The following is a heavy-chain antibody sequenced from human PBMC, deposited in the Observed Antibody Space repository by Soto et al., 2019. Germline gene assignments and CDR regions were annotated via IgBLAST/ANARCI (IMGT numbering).Heavy chain of an antibody. CDR1: GFTFNIYW. D-gene: IGHD1-26*01. V-gene: IGHV3-74*01. Sequence: EVQLVESGGGLVQPGGSLRLSCAASGFTFNIYWMYWVRQAPGKGLVWVSCINSNGSSTNYADSVKGRFTISRDNPKTTWFRQLNSRGAEDPAVYYCAGGVRSGGSPYSYYARDVWAQGPTFT. CDR3: AGGVRSGGSPYSYYARDV. CDR2: INSNGSST. J-gene: IGHJ6*02.